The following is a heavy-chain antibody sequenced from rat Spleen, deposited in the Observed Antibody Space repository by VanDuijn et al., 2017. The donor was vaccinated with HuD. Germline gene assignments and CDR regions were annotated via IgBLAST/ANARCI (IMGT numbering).Heavy chain of an antibody. CDR2: ISTGGGNT. V-gene: IGHV5-25*01. CDR3: ARALYGGSSELGWFAY. J-gene: IGHJ3*01. D-gene: IGHD1-11*01. CDR1: GFTFSNYY. Sequence: EVQLVESGGGLVQPGRSMKLSCAASGFTFSNYYMAWVRQDSTKGLEWVASISTGGGNTYYRDSVKGRFTISRDNAKSTLYLQMDSLRSEDTATYYCARALYGGSSELGWFAYWGQGTLVTVSS.